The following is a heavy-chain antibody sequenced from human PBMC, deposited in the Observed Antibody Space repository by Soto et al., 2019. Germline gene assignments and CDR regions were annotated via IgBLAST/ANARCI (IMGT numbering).Heavy chain of an antibody. Sequence: ASGKVSCKASGGTFSSYAISWVRQAPGQGLEWMGGIIPIFGTANYAQKFQGRVTITADESTSTAYMELSSLRSEDTAVYYCARVSIAARNLDYWGQGTLVTVSS. CDR3: ARVSIAARNLDY. J-gene: IGHJ4*02. V-gene: IGHV1-69*01. CDR2: IIPIFGTA. CDR1: GGTFSSYA. D-gene: IGHD6-6*01.